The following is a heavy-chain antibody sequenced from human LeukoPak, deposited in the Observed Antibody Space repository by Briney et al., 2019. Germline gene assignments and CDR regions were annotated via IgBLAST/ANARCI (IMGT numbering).Heavy chain of an antibody. CDR3: AKGGSRGTYYFDY. Sequence: PGGSLRLSCAASGLTLSSYGMHWVRQAPGKGLDWVTFIRYDGSNKYYADSVKGRFTISRDNSMNTVNLQMNSLRPEDTAVYYCAKGGSRGTYYFDYWGRGILVTVSS. CDR2: IRYDGSNK. CDR1: GLTLSSYG. J-gene: IGHJ4*02. D-gene: IGHD1-26*01. V-gene: IGHV3-30*02.